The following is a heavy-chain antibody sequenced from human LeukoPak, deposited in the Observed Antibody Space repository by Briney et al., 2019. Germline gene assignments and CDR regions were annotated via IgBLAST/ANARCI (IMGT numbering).Heavy chain of an antibody. D-gene: IGHD3-3*01. CDR1: GYTFTGCY. Sequence: ASVKVSCKASGYTFTGCYMHWVRQAPGQGLEWMGWINPNSGGTNYAQKFQGRVTMTRDTSTSTVYMELSSLRSEDTAVYYCARAWGYDFWSGPDAFDIWGQGTMVTVSS. CDR3: ARAWGYDFWSGPDAFDI. J-gene: IGHJ3*02. V-gene: IGHV1-2*02. CDR2: INPNSGGT.